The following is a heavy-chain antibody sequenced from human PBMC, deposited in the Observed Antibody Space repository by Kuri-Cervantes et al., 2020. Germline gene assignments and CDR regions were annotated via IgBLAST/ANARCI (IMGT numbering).Heavy chain of an antibody. Sequence: ASVKVSCKASGYTFTSYYMHWVRQAPGQGLEWMGIINPSGGSTSYAQKFQGRVTMTRDTSTSTVYMELSSLRSEDTAVYYCAKVGRDSYYYDSSGYYDRWYFDYWGQGTLVTVSS. D-gene: IGHD3-22*01. J-gene: IGHJ4*02. CDR2: INPSGGST. CDR3: AKVGRDSYYYDSSGYYDRWYFDY. CDR1: GYTFTSYY. V-gene: IGHV1-46*01.